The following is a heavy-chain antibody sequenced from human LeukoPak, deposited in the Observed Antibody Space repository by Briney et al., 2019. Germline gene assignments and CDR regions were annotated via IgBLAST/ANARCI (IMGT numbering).Heavy chain of an antibody. D-gene: IGHD2-2*01. J-gene: IGHJ4*02. CDR2: ISGSGGST. Sequence: GGSLRLSCAASGFTFSSYAISWVRQAPGKGLEWVSAISGSGGSTYYADSVKGRFTISRDNSKNTLYLQMNSLRAEDTAVYYFAKDPGQLLVATRWGYWSQGNQVTVTS. CDR1: GFTFSSYA. CDR3: AKDPGQLLVATRWGY. V-gene: IGHV3-23*01.